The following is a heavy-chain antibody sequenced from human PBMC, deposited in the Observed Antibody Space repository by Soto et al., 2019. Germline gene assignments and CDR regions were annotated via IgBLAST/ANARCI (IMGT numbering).Heavy chain of an antibody. D-gene: IGHD6-13*01. Sequence: SETLSLTCTVSGGSISGSSYHWVWIRQPPGKGLEWIGSVSFSGSTYYNPSLKSRVTISVDTSKNQFSLNLTSVTAADTAVYYCARRYSSTWYDWFDPWGQGSLVT. CDR3: ARRYSSTWYDWFDP. CDR1: GGSISGSSYH. CDR2: VSFSGST. J-gene: IGHJ5*02. V-gene: IGHV4-39*01.